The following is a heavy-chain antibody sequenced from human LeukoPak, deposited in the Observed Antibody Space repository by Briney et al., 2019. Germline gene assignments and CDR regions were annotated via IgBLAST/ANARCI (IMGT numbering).Heavy chain of an antibody. J-gene: IGHJ6*03. Sequence: SETLSLTCTVSGGSISSYYWNWIRQTPGKGLEWIGYIYFSGSTSYNPSLKSRVTMSVDTSKNQFSLKLSSVTAADTAVYYCARETMVRGVIIGIGINYYYMDVWGKGTTVTISS. CDR1: GGSISSYY. CDR2: IYFSGST. V-gene: IGHV4-59*12. CDR3: ARETMVRGVIIGIGINYYYMDV. D-gene: IGHD3-10*01.